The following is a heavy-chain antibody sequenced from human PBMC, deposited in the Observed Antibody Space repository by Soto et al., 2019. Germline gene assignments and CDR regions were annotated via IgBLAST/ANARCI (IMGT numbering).Heavy chain of an antibody. D-gene: IGHD3-10*01. CDR2: ISSSGGST. V-gene: IGHV3-23*01. CDR3: MRPAPRGRHYFYFGMDV. J-gene: IGHJ6*02. Sequence: GGSLRLSCAASGFTFSSYAMSWVRQAPGKGLEWVSGISSSGGSTYYADSVTGRFTISRDNSKNTLFLRMNRPRVEDTAVYYCMRPAPRGRHYFYFGMDVWGQGTTVTVSS. CDR1: GFTFSSYA.